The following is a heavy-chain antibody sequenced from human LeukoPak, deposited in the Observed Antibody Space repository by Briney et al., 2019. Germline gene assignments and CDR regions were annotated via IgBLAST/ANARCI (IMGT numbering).Heavy chain of an antibody. Sequence: GGSLRLSCAASGFTFSSYGMHWVRQAPGKGLEWVAVIWYDGSNKYYADSVKGRFTISRDNSKNTLYLQTNSLRAEDTAVYYCAKTYDILTGYSAYFDYWGQGTLVTVSS. CDR2: IWYDGSNK. J-gene: IGHJ4*02. V-gene: IGHV3-33*06. CDR3: AKTYDILTGYSAYFDY. D-gene: IGHD3-9*01. CDR1: GFTFSSYG.